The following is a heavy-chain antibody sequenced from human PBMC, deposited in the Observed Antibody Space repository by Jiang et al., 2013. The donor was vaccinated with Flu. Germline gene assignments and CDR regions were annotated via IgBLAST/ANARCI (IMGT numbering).Heavy chain of an antibody. J-gene: IGHJ3*02. CDR2: VYYSGST. Sequence: LLKPSETLSLTCTVSGGSINNYYWNWIRQPPGKGLEWIGYVYYSGSTNYNSSLKSRVTISVDTSKNQFSLKMSSVTAADTAVYYCARVEMATMEGDDAFDIWGQGTMVTVSS. V-gene: IGHV4-59*01. CDR3: ARVEMATMEGDDAFDI. CDR1: GGSINNYY. D-gene: IGHD5-24*01.